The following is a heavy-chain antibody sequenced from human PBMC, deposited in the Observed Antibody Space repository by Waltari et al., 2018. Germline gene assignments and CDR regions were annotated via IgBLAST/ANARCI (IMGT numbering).Heavy chain of an antibody. Sequence: QVQMVQSGAEVKKPGSSVKVSCKTSGGTLNSYAITWVRQAPGQSLEWMGGVVPCLGMSNRAPKFKGRVTMTADTSTGTVYMELSSLRSVDTAVYYCAGGVSIFGVVRWFDPWGQGTLVTVSS. V-gene: IGHV1-69*10. CDR2: VVPCLGMS. CDR1: GGTLNSYA. CDR3: AGGVSIFGVVRWFDP. D-gene: IGHD3-3*02. J-gene: IGHJ5*02.